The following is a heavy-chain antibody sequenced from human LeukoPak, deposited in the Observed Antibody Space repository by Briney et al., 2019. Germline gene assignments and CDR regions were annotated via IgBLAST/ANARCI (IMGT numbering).Heavy chain of an antibody. V-gene: IGHV4-39*07. CDR2: IYYCGST. J-gene: IGHJ3*02. CDR3: ARAQGRLGPDDAFDI. Sequence: SSETLSLTCTVSGGSISSSSYYWGWIRQPPGKGLEWIGSIYYCGSTYYNPSLKSRVTISVDTSKNQFSLKLSSVTAADTAVYYCARAQGRLGPDDAFDIWGQGTMVTVSS. CDR1: GGSISSSSYY. D-gene: IGHD7-27*01.